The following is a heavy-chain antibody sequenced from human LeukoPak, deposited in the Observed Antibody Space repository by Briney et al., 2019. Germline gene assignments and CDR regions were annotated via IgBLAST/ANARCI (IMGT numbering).Heavy chain of an antibody. Sequence: GRSLRLSCAASGFTFSSYAMHWVRQAPGKGLEWVSYISSSSSTIYYADSVKGRFTISRDNAKNSLYLQMNSLRAEDTAVYYCASFRYFDWLQFDPWGQGTLVTVSS. D-gene: IGHD3-9*01. CDR1: GFTFSSYA. V-gene: IGHV3-48*01. J-gene: IGHJ5*02. CDR3: ASFRYFDWLQFDP. CDR2: ISSSSSTI.